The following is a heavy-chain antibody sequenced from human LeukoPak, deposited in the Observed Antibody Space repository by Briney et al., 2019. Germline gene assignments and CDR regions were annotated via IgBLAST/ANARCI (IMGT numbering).Heavy chain of an antibody. CDR3: ARVSTRVYNSIDY. J-gene: IGHJ4*02. CDR1: GGSISSYY. Sequence: SETLSLTCTVSGGSISSYYWSWIRQPPGKGLEWIGYIYYSGSTNYNPSLKSRVTISVDTSKNQFSLKLSSVTAADTAVYYCARVSTRVYNSIDYWGQGTLVTVSS. V-gene: IGHV4-59*01. CDR2: IYYSGST. D-gene: IGHD5/OR15-5a*01.